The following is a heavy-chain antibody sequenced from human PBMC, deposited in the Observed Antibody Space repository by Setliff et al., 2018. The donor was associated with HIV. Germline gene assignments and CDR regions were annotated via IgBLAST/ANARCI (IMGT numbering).Heavy chain of an antibody. V-gene: IGHV1-69*13. D-gene: IGHD6-13*01. Sequence: SVKVSCKTSGGNLPNYVITWVRQAPGQGLEWMGMIIPMYNIPAYAQKFQGRVTFTAHESTSTAYMELSSMSSEDTAVYYCARDQTGVAAAAFGGGSAWSDEGFDIWGQGTMVTVSS. J-gene: IGHJ3*02. CDR1: GGNLPNYV. CDR3: ARDQTGVAAAAFGGGSAWSDEGFDI. CDR2: IIPMYNIP.